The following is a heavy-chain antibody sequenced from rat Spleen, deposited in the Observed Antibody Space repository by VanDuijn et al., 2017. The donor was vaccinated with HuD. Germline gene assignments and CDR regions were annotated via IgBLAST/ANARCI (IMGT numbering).Heavy chain of an antibody. CDR3: TRDIMYTTDYYYGVMDA. CDR1: GFSLTSYN. Sequence: QVQLKESGPGLVQPSQTLSLTCTVSGFSLTSYNVHWVRQPIGKGLEWMGVIWTGGSTDYNSALKSRLSISRDTSKSQVFLKMNSLQTDDTGTYYCTRDIMYTTDYYYGVMDAWGQGASVTVSS. D-gene: IGHD1-6*01. J-gene: IGHJ4*01. CDR2: IWTGGST. V-gene: IGHV2-30*01.